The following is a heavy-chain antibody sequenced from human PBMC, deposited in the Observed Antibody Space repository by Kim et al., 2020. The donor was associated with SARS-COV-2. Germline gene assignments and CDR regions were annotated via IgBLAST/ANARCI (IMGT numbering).Heavy chain of an antibody. D-gene: IGHD6-13*01. CDR2: ISWNSGSI. J-gene: IGHJ6*02. CDR3: AKDMEQLVPVESSIKSLLPIPTATPSRIYYGMDV. V-gene: IGHV3-9*01. Sequence: GGSLRLSCAASGFTFDDYAMHWVRQAPGKGLEWVLGISWNSGSIGYAASVKGRFTISRDNAKNSLYLQMNSLRAEDTALYYCAKDMEQLVPVESSIKSLLPIPTATPSRIYYGMDVWGQGTTVTVSS. CDR1: GFTFDDYA.